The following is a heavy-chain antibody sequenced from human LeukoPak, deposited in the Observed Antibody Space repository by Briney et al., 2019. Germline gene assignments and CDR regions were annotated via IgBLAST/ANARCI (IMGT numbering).Heavy chain of an antibody. CDR3: ARDLPTLSGFGETVN. J-gene: IGHJ4*02. CDR2: INPNSGGT. D-gene: IGHD3-10*01. V-gene: IGHV1-2*02. Sequence: ASVKVSCKASGYTFTGYYMHWVRQAPGQGLEWMGWINPNSGGTNYAQKFQGRVTMTRDTSISTAYMELSRLRSDDTAVYYCARDLPTLSGFGETVNWGQGTLVTVSS. CDR1: GYTFTGYY.